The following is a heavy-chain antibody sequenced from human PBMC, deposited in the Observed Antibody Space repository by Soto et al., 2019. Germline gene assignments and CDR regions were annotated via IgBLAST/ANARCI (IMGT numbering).Heavy chain of an antibody. Sequence: ASVKVSCKASGYTFTGYYMHWVRQAPGQGLEWMGWINPNSGGTNYAQKFQGWVTMTRDTSISTAYMELSRLRSDDTAVYYCASSITMVRGVFGAFDIWGQGTMVTV. D-gene: IGHD3-10*01. CDR1: GYTFTGYY. CDR3: ASSITMVRGVFGAFDI. CDR2: INPNSGGT. J-gene: IGHJ3*02. V-gene: IGHV1-2*04.